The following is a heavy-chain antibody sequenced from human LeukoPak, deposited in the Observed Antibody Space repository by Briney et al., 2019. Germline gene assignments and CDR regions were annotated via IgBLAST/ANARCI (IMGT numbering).Heavy chain of an antibody. CDR3: ARGKYYGDSDF. J-gene: IGHJ4*02. V-gene: IGHV4-34*01. Sequence: SETLSLTCAVYGGSFSGYYWSWIRRPPGKGLEWIGEINHSGSTTYNPSLKSRVTISIDTSQNKFSLKLRSVTAADTAMYYCARGKYYGDSDFWGQGTLVIVSS. CDR1: GGSFSGYY. D-gene: IGHD3-3*01. CDR2: INHSGST.